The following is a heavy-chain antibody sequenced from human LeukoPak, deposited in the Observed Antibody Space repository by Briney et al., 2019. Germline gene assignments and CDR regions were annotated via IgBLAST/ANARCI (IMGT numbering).Heavy chain of an antibody. CDR3: GRDPGGDLGDY. Sequence: PGGSLRLSCEASGFTFSSYSMNWVRQAPGEGLEWVSSISSSSSYIYYADSVKGRFTISRDNAKNSLYLQMNSLRAEDTAVYYCGRDPGGDLGDYWGQGTLVTVSS. CDR1: GFTFSSYS. J-gene: IGHJ4*02. CDR2: ISSSSSYI. D-gene: IGHD4-17*01. V-gene: IGHV3-21*01.